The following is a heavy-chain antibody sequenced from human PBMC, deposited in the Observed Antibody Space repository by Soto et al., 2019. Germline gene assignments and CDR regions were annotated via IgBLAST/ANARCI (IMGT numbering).Heavy chain of an antibody. D-gene: IGHD2-15*01. CDR3: ARESGSVVAATPYYYYGMDV. Sequence: PGGSLRLSCAASGFTFSSYSMNWVRQAPGKGLEWVSYISSSSSTIYNADSVKGRFTISRDNAKNSLYLQMNSLRDEDTAVYYCARESGSVVAATPYYYYGMDVWGQGTTVTVSS. J-gene: IGHJ6*02. CDR1: GFTFSSYS. V-gene: IGHV3-48*02. CDR2: ISSSSSTI.